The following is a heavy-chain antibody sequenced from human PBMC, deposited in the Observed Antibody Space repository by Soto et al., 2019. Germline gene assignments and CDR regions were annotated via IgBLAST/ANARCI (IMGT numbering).Heavy chain of an antibody. CDR1: GGSISSSSYY. CDR2: IYYSGST. V-gene: IGHV4-39*01. CDR3: AKIQGFNWGDP. J-gene: IGHJ5*02. Sequence: QLQLQESGPGLVKPSETLSLTCTVSGGSISSSSYYWGWIRQPPGKGLEWIGSIYYSGSTYYNPSLKSRVTISVDTSKNQFSLKLSSVTAADTAVYYCAKIQGFNWGDPWGQGTLVTVSS.